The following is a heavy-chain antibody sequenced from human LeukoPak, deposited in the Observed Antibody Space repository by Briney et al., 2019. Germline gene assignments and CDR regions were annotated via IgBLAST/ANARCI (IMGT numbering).Heavy chain of an antibody. CDR2: ISGSGYST. CDR1: GFTFNNYA. Sequence: GGSLRLSCVASGFTFNNYAMTWVRQAPGKGLEWVSAISGSGYSTYYADSVKGRFTISRDNSKNTLYLQMNSLRAEDTAVYYCAPRTTLAAVTAYYWGQGTLVTVSS. CDR3: APRTTLAAVTAYY. J-gene: IGHJ4*02. V-gene: IGHV3-23*01. D-gene: IGHD2-21*02.